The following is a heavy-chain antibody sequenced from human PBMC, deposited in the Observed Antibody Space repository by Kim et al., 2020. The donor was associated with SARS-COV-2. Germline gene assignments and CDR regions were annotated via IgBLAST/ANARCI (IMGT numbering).Heavy chain of an antibody. CDR2: IRSKRYGETT. J-gene: IGHJ4*02. D-gene: IGHD3-22*01. Sequence: GGSLRLSCTTSGLNFGDYAMSWFRQAPGKGLEWVAFIRSKRYGETTEYAASVKGRFTISRDDSKRIAYLQMNGLKTEDTGVYYCTSGPYYYDSAAYYHDYWGQGTLVTVSS. CDR1: GLNFGDYA. CDR3: TSGPYYYDSAAYYHDY. V-gene: IGHV3-49*03.